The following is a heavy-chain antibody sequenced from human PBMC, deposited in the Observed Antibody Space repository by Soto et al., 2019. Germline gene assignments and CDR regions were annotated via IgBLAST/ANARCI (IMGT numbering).Heavy chain of an antibody. D-gene: IGHD6-13*01. CDR2: INSDGSST. V-gene: IGHV3-74*01. CDR1: GFTFSSYW. J-gene: IGHJ4*02. CDR3: ARVKKQQLPRIEDY. Sequence: EVQLVESGGGLGQPGGSLRLSCVASGFTFSSYWMHWVRQAPGKGLVWVSRINSDGSSTSYADSVKGRFTISRDNAKNTLYLQMNSLRAEDTAVYYCARVKKQQLPRIEDYWGQGTLVTVSS.